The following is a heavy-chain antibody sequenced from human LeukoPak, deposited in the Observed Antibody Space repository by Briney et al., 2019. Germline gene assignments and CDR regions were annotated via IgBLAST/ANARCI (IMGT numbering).Heavy chain of an antibody. D-gene: IGHD2-2*01. CDR3: VRENIVVVPAAHFDY. CDR1: GYTFTSYG. V-gene: IGHV1-18*01. CDR2: ISAYNGNT. J-gene: IGHJ4*02. Sequence: GASVKVSCKASGYTFTSYGISWVRQAPGQGLEWMGWISAYNGNTNYAQKLQGRVTMTTDTSTGTAYMELRSLRSDDTAVYYCVRENIVVVPAAHFDYWGQGTLVTVSS.